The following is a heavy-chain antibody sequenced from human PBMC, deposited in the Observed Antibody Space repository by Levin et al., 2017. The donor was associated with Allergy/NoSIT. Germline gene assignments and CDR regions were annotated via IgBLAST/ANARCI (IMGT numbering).Heavy chain of an antibody. D-gene: IGHD6-19*01. V-gene: IGHV1-2*02. J-gene: IGHJ3*02. CDR2: INPASGGT. CDR1: GYTLTDYY. Sequence: ASVKVSCKTFGYTLTDYYMYWVRQAPGQGLEWMGWINPASGGTTYPQKFQGRVTMTRDTSIRTAYMDLTSLTSDDTAVYYCARGYSNGWYDVLDIWGQGTMVTVSS. CDR3: ARGYSNGWYDVLDI.